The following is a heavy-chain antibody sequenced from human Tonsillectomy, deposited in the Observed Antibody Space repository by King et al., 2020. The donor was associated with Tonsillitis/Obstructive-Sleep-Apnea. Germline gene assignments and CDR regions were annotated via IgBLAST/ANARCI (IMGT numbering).Heavy chain of an antibody. D-gene: IGHD1-26*01. Sequence: VQLVESGGGLVQPGGSLRLSCAASGFTFSRFWMSWVRQAPGKGLEWVANIKQDGSEKYYVDSVKGRFTISRDNARNSLYLQMNSLRAEDTAVYYCARGWEWELFFHYYYYMEVWGKGTTVTVSS. J-gene: IGHJ6*03. CDR1: GFTFSRFW. V-gene: IGHV3-7*04. CDR2: IKQDGSEK. CDR3: ARGWEWELFFHYYYYMEV.